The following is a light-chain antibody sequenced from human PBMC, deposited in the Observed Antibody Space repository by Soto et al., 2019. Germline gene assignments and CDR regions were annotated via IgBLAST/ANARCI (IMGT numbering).Light chain of an antibody. V-gene: IGLV2-14*01. Sequence: QSALTQPASVSGSPGQSITISCTGTSSNVGGYNYVSWYQQHPGKAPKFLMYEVNNRPSGVSNRFSGSKSGNTASLTISGLQAEDEADYYCTSCTSSVSYVFGTGTKLTVL. J-gene: IGLJ1*01. CDR2: EVN. CDR1: SSNVGGYNY. CDR3: TSCTSSVSYV.